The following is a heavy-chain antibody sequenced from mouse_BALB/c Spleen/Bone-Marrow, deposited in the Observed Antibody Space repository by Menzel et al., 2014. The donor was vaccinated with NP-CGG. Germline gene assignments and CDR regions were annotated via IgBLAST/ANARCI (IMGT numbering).Heavy chain of an antibody. CDR2: IYPCDGGT. CDR1: GYVFSSSW. D-gene: IGHD1-1*01. J-gene: IGHJ2*01. CDR3: ARRYCGSCYSFDY. Sequence: QVQLQQSGPELVKPGASVKISCKASGYVFSSSWMNWVKQRPGQGLEWIGRIYPCDGGTNYNGKFKGKATLTADKSSSTAYIKLSTQTSVDSSVYFYARRYCGSCYSFDYWGQGTTLTVSS. V-gene: IGHV1-82*01.